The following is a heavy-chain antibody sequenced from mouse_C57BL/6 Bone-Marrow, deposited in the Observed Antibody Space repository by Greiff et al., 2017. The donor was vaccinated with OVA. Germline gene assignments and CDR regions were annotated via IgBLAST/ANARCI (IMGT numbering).Heavy chain of an antibody. CDR1: GYSITSGYY. CDR3: ARYDYNFDY. V-gene: IGHV3-6*01. CDR2: ISYDGSN. Sequence: EVQLVESGPGLVKPSQSLSLTCSVTGYSITSGYYWNWIRQFPGNKLEWMGYISYDGSNNYNPSLKNRISITRDTSQNQFFLKLNSVTTEDTATYYCARYDYNFDYWGQGTTLTVSS. J-gene: IGHJ2*01. D-gene: IGHD2-4*01.